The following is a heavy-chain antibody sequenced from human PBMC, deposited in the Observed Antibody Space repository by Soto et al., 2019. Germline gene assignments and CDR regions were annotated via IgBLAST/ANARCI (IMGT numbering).Heavy chain of an antibody. D-gene: IGHD1-26*01. CDR2: ISVSGFKK. Sequence: GGSVRLSCAASGFLFENFGMSWVRPAPGKGLEWISSISVSGFKKYYADSVKGRFTISRDNSKSTVYLELNNLSAEDTAVYHCAKNQGVELVPLATVDWFDPWGQGSVFTV. CDR1: GFLFENFG. J-gene: IGHJ5*02. CDR3: AKNQGVELVPLATVDWFDP. V-gene: IGHV3-23*01.